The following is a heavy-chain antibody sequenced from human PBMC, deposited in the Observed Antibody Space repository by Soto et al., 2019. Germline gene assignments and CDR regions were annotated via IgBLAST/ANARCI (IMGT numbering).Heavy chain of an antibody. V-gene: IGHV1-69*13. J-gene: IGHJ4*02. CDR1: GGAFSSYA. CDR2: IIPIFGTA. CDR3: ARQTDFWSGYYLSFGY. Sequence: SVKVSCKASGGAFSSYAISWVRQAPGQGLEWMGGIIPIFGTANYAQKFQGRVTITADESTSTAYMELSSLRSEDTAVYYCARQTDFWSGYYLSFGYWGQGTLVTVSS. D-gene: IGHD3-3*01.